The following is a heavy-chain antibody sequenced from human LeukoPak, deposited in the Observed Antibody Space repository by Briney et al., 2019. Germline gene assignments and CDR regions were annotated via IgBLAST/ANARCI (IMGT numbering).Heavy chain of an antibody. Sequence: SETLSLTCTASGASVSSGGYYWSWIRQPAGKGLEWIGRIYTSGSTNYNPSLKSRVTMSVDTSKNQFSLKLSSVTAADTAVYYCASSPVWFGELLGWYFDYWGQGTLVTVSS. V-gene: IGHV4-61*02. CDR2: IYTSGST. CDR1: GASVSSGGYY. D-gene: IGHD3-10*01. J-gene: IGHJ4*02. CDR3: ASSPVWFGELLGWYFDY.